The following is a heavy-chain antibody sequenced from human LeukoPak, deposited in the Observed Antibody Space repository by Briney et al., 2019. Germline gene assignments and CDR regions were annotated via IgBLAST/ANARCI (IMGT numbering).Heavy chain of an antibody. Sequence: SQTLSLTCTVSGGSISSGDYYWSWIRQPPGKGLEWIGYINYSGSTYYNPSLKSRVTISVDTSKNQFSLKLSSVTAADTAVYYCARARCSSTSCYISDGAFDIWGQGTMVTVSS. CDR2: INYSGST. J-gene: IGHJ3*02. V-gene: IGHV4-30-4*08. CDR1: GGSISSGDYY. D-gene: IGHD2-2*02. CDR3: ARARCSSTSCYISDGAFDI.